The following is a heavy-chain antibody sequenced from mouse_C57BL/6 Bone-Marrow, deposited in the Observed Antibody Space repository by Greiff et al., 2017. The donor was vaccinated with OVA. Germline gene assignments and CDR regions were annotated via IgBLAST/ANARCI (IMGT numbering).Heavy chain of an antibody. CDR3: ARGGATVVATEYFDD. Sequence: VQLQQSGAELMKPGASVKLSCKATGYTFTGYWIEWVKQRPRHGLEWIGEILPGSGSTNYNEKFKGKATFTADTSSNTAYMQLSSLTTEDSAIYYCARGGATVVATEYFDDWGQGTTLTVAS. J-gene: IGHJ2*01. D-gene: IGHD1-1*01. V-gene: IGHV1-9*01. CDR2: ILPGSGST. CDR1: GYTFTGYW.